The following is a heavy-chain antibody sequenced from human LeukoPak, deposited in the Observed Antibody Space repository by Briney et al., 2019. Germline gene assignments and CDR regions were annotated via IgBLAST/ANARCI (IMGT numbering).Heavy chain of an antibody. CDR2: VKQDGTEN. CDR3: ARAGGTSWADY. CDR1: GFTISSYW. Sequence: GGSLRLSCAASGFTISSYWMNWVRQAPGKGLEWVANVKQDGTENFYVDSVKGRFTISRDNGKNSLYLQMNSLRVEDTAIYYCARAGGTSWADYWGQGTLVTVSS. V-gene: IGHV3-7*01. D-gene: IGHD6-13*01. J-gene: IGHJ4*02.